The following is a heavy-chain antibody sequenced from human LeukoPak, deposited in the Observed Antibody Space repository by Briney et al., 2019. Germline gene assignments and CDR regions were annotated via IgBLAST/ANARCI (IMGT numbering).Heavy chain of an antibody. V-gene: IGHV4-34*01. CDR2: INHSGST. Sequence: PSETLSLTCAVSGGSFSSYYWSWIRQPPGKGLEWVGEINHSGSTNYNPALKTRVTISVDTTKNQFSLQLSTVTAADTAVYYCARWEGGSYYDFDYWGQGTLVTVSS. D-gene: IGHD1-26*01. CDR3: ARWEGGSYYDFDY. J-gene: IGHJ4*02. CDR1: GGSFSSYY.